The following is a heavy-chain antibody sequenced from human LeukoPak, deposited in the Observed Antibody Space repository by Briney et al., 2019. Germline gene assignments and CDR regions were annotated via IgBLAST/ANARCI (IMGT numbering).Heavy chain of an antibody. CDR1: GGSFSGYY. Sequence: SETLSLTCAVYGGSFSGYYWSWIRQPPGKGLEWIGEINHSGSTNYNPSLKSRVSISVDTSTNQFSLRLSSVTAADTAVYYCARDWGIAARPTLNWFDPWGQGTLVTVSS. V-gene: IGHV4-34*01. CDR2: INHSGST. J-gene: IGHJ5*02. CDR3: ARDWGIAARPTLNWFDP. D-gene: IGHD6-6*01.